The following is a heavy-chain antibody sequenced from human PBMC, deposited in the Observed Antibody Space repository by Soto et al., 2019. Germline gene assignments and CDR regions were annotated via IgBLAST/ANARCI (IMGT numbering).Heavy chain of an antibody. D-gene: IGHD2-21*01. CDR2: ISAYNGNT. Sequence: ASVNVSCKASGYTFTSYGISWVRQAPGQGLEWMGWISAYNGNTNYAQKLQGRVTMTTDTSTSTAYMELRSLRSDDTAVYYCARCGGDCQYYYYYYMDVWGKGTTVTVSS. CDR3: ARCGGDCQYYYYYYMDV. V-gene: IGHV1-18*01. CDR1: GYTFTSYG. J-gene: IGHJ6*03.